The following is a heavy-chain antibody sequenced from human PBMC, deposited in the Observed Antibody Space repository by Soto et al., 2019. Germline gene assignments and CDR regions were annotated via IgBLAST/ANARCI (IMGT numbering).Heavy chain of an antibody. J-gene: IGHJ4*02. CDR3: ARDSPIGSTFSGYDAIDY. V-gene: IGHV1-69*08. D-gene: IGHD5-12*01. CDR1: GGAFTNVI. Sequence: QVQLVQSGAEVKKPGSSVKVSCKASGGAFTNVIITWVRQAPGQGLEWMGRIIPLLDITNYAQKFQGRVTITADKSTSTAYMELNSLISEDTAVYYCARDSPIGSTFSGYDAIDYWGQGTLVTVSS. CDR2: IIPLLDIT.